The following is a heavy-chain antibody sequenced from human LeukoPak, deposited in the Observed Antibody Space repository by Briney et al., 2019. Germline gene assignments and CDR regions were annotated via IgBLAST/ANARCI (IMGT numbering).Heavy chain of an antibody. Sequence: PSETLSLTCAVYGGSFSGYCWSWIRQPPGKGLEWIGEINHSGSTNYNPSLKSRVTISVDTSKNQFSLKLSSVTAADTAVYYCARGATLRWNWFDPWGQGTLVTVSS. D-gene: IGHD5-24*01. CDR2: INHSGST. CDR3: ARGATLRWNWFDP. V-gene: IGHV4-34*01. CDR1: GGSFSGYC. J-gene: IGHJ5*02.